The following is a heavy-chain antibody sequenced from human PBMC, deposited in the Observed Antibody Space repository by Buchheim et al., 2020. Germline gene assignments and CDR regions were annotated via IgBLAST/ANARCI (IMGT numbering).Heavy chain of an antibody. CDR1: GFTFSGSA. D-gene: IGHD2-2*02. Sequence: EVQLVESGGGLVQPGGSLKLSCAASGFTFSGSAMHWVRQASGKGLEWVGRIRSKANSYATAYAASVKGRFTISRDDSKNTAYLQMNNLKTEDTAVYYCTTREYCSSTSCYNVADYWGQGTL. V-gene: IGHV3-73*02. J-gene: IGHJ4*02. CDR3: TTREYCSSTSCYNVADY. CDR2: IRSKANSYAT.